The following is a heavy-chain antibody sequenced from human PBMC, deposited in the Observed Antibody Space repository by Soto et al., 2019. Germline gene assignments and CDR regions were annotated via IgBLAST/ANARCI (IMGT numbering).Heavy chain of an antibody. CDR1: GFTFSSYA. CDR2: ISGSGGST. V-gene: IGHV3-23*01. CDR3: ARGGGAHRGYSDY. D-gene: IGHD3-16*01. J-gene: IGHJ4*02. Sequence: EVQLLESGGGLVQPGGSLRLSCAASGFTFSSYAMSWVRQAPGKGLEWVSAISGSGGSTYYADSVKGRFTISRDNSKNTLYLQMNSLRAEDTAVYYCARGGGAHRGYSDYWGQGTLVTVSS.